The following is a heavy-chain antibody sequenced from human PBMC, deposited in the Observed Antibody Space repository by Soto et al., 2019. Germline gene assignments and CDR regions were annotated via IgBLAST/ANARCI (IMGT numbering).Heavy chain of an antibody. D-gene: IGHD3-9*01. CDR1: GGSSSSYY. Sequence: QVQLQESGPGLVKPSETLSLTCTVSGGSSSSYYWSWIRQPPGKGLEWIGYIYSSGSTNYNPSLKSRVTISVDTSKNQFSLKLSSVTAADTAVYYCARHIFTGFYNYFDSWGQGTLVTVSS. CDR2: IYSSGST. V-gene: IGHV4-59*08. J-gene: IGHJ4*02. CDR3: ARHIFTGFYNYFDS.